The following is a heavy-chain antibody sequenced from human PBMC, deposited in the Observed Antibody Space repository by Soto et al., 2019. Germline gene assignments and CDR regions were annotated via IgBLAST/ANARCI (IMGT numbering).Heavy chain of an antibody. J-gene: IGHJ4*02. V-gene: IGHV3-30-3*01. Sequence: QVQLVESGGGVVQPGRSLRLSCAASGFTFSSYILHWVRQAPGKGLEWVADISHDGSNKYYADSVKGRFTISRDNSENTRYLQMNSLRAEDTAVYYCARDLGVLGRRGFDYWGQGTLVTVSS. CDR2: ISHDGSNK. CDR3: ARDLGVLGRRGFDY. D-gene: IGHD3-16*01. CDR1: GFTFSSYI.